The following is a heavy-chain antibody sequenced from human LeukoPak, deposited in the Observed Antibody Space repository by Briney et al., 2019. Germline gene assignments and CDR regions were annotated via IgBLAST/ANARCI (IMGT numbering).Heavy chain of an antibody. V-gene: IGHV1-69*04. CDR1: GGTFSSYA. J-gene: IGHJ5*02. D-gene: IGHD1-26*01. Sequence: SVKVSCKASGGTFSSYAISWVRQAPGQGVEWMGRIIPILGIANYAQKFQGRVTITADTSTSTAYMELSSLRSEDTAVYYCARVTEVSPRSTARFDPWGQGTLVTVS. CDR3: ARVTEVSPRSTARFDP. CDR2: IIPILGIA.